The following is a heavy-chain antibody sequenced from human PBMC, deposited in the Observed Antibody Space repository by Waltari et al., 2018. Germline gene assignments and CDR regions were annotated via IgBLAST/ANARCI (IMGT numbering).Heavy chain of an antibody. CDR1: GFSFSSYW. V-gene: IGHV3-74*01. J-gene: IGHJ4*02. D-gene: IGHD3-22*01. Sequence: EVQLVESGGGLVQPGGSLRLSCAASGFSFSSYWMHWVRQAPGKGLVWVSRSDSDGSTTNYADSVKGRFTISRDNAKNTLYLQINSLRAEDTAMYYCASGYYYSVIDSWGQGTLVTVSS. CDR3: ASGYYYSVIDS. CDR2: SDSDGSTT.